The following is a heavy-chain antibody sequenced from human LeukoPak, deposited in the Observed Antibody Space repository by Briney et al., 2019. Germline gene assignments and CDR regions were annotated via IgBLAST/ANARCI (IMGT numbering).Heavy chain of an antibody. V-gene: IGHV1-69*04. J-gene: IGHJ5*02. CDR1: GGTFSSYT. CDR3: ARDDPITCSSTSCYENWFDP. D-gene: IGHD2-2*01. CDR2: IIPILGIA. Sequence: SVNVSCKPSGGTFSSYTISSVRQAPGQGLEWMGRIIPILGIANYAQKFQGRVTITADKSTSTAYMELSSLRSEDTAVYYCARDDPITCSSTSCYENWFDPWGQGTLVTVSS.